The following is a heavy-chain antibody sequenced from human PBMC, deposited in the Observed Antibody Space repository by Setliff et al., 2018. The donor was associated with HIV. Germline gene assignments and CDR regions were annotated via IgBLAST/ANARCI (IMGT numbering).Heavy chain of an antibody. V-gene: IGHV4-61*02. CDR1: GGSISSGSYY. J-gene: IGHJ5*02. CDR3: ARVPGRYDFWSGYKRWFDP. D-gene: IGHD3-3*01. Sequence: PSETLSLTCTVSGGSISSGSYYWNWIRQPAGKGLEWIGRIYTSGSTNYNPSLKSRVTISVDTSKNHFSLKLTSVTAADTAVYYCARVPGRYDFWSGYKRWFDPWGQGTLVTVSS. CDR2: IYTSGST.